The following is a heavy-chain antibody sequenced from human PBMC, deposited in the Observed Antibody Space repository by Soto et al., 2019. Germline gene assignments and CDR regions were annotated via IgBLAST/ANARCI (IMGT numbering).Heavy chain of an antibody. CDR1: GFTFSSHA. Sequence: EVQLLESGGGLVQPGGSLRLSCAASGFTFSSHAMIWVRQAPGKGLEWVSSISASGDETYYTDSMKGRFTVSRDNSQNTLYLQMNSLRVEDTAVYYCAKRAGYDVDYWGQGTLVTVSS. V-gene: IGHV3-23*01. D-gene: IGHD5-12*01. CDR2: ISASGDET. CDR3: AKRAGYDVDY. J-gene: IGHJ4*02.